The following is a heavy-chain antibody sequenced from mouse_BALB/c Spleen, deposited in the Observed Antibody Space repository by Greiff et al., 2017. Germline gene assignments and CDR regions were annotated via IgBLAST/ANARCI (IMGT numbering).Heavy chain of an antibody. CDR1: GFTFSSFG. D-gene: IGHD2-2*01. J-gene: IGHJ4*01. Sequence: EVKLVESGGGLVQPGGSRKLSCAASGFTFSSFGMHWVRQAPEKGLEWVAYISSGSSTIYYADTVKGRFTISRDNPKNTLFLQMTSLRSEDTAMYYCVYGYDYAMDYWGQGTSVTVSS. CDR2: ISSGSSTI. V-gene: IGHV5-17*02. CDR3: VYGYDYAMDY.